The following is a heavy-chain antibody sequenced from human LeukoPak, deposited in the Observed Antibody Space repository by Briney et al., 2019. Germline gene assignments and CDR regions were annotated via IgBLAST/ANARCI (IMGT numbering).Heavy chain of an antibody. CDR2: ISSSGNTI. CDR1: GFTFSDYY. J-gene: IGHJ4*02. CDR3: AKTPDYDFWSGNFDY. D-gene: IGHD3-3*01. Sequence: GGSLRLSCAASGFTFSDYYMSWIRQAPGKGLEWVSYISSSGNTIYYADSVKGRFTISRDNAKNSLYLQMNSLRAEDTAVYYCAKTPDYDFWSGNFDYWGQGTLVTVSS. V-gene: IGHV3-11*01.